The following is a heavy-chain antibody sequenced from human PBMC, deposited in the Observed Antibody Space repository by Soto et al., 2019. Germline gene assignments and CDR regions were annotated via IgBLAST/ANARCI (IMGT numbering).Heavy chain of an antibody. V-gene: IGHV4-61*01. Sequence: QVQLQESGPGQVKPSETLFLTCTVSGGSVSSGTYYWSWIRQPAGKGLEWMGYIYRGSPNYNPSLESRATISVATSRPQFSLMLSSVAAADTAVYYCSRDQGLGAGYFALWGRGTLVTVSS. D-gene: IGHD7-27*01. CDR3: SRDQGLGAGYFAL. CDR2: IYRGSP. CDR1: GGSVSSGTYY. J-gene: IGHJ2*01.